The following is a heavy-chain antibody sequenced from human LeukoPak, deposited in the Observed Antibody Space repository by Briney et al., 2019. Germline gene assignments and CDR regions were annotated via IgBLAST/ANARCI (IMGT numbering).Heavy chain of an antibody. V-gene: IGHV3-21*01. J-gene: IGHJ4*02. D-gene: IGHD6-19*01. CDR1: GFTFSSYS. CDR2: ISSSSSYI. Sequence: GSLRLSCATSGFTFSSYSMNWVRQAPGKGLEWVSSISSSSSYIYYADSVKGRFTISRDNAKNSLYLQMNSLRAEDTAVYYCARDQDSSGWLDYWGQGTLVTVSS. CDR3: ARDQDSSGWLDY.